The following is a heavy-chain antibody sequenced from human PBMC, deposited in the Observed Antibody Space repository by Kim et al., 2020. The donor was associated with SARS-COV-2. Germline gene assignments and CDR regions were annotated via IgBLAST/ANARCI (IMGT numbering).Heavy chain of an antibody. CDR1: GGTFSSYA. J-gene: IGHJ3*02. CDR2: IIPIFGTA. CDR3: ARATVVIGDYDAFDI. V-gene: IGHV1-69*13. D-gene: IGHD3-22*01. Sequence: SVKVSCKASGGTFSSYAISWVRQAPGQGLEWMGGIIPIFGTANYAQKFQGRVTITADESTSTAYMELSSLRSEDTAVYYCARATVVIGDYDAFDIWGQGTMVTVSS.